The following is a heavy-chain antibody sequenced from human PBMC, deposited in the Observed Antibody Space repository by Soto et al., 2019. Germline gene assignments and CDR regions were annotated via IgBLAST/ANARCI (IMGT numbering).Heavy chain of an antibody. D-gene: IGHD3-22*01. J-gene: IGHJ4*02. Sequence: QVQLVQSGAEVKKPGSSVKVSCKASGGTFSSYAISWVRQAPGQGLEWMGGIIPIFGTANYAQKFQGRVTITADKSTSTAYMELSILRSEYTAVYYCRGHYYDSSGYSDLPDFDYWGQGTLVTVS. CDR3: RGHYYDSSGYSDLPDFDY. V-gene: IGHV1-69*06. CDR2: IIPIFGTA. CDR1: GGTFSSYA.